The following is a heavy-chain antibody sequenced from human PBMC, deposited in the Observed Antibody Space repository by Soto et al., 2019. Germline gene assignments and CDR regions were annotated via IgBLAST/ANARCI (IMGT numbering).Heavy chain of an antibody. CDR2: ISWHSGNI. CDR1: GFTFENYA. V-gene: IGHV3-9*01. J-gene: IGHJ4*02. Sequence: EVQLVESGGGLVQPGRSLRLSCAASGFTFENYAMHWVRQAPGKGLEWVSGISWHSGNIGYADSVRGRFTISRDNAKNSLYLQRNSLRTEDTGLYYCAKDKLDSNYEHYLDYWGQGTLGTVSS. D-gene: IGHD4-4*01. CDR3: AKDKLDSNYEHYLDY.